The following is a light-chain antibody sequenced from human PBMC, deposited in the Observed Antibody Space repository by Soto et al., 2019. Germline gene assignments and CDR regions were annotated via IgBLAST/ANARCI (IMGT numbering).Light chain of an antibody. J-gene: IGLJ2*01. Sequence: SYELTQPPSVSVSPGQTASISCSGDKLGDKYVCWYQQKPGQSPLLVIYQDDKRPSGIPERFSGSTSGDTATLTVTGTQTMDEADYYCQAWESTTGGVVFGGGSKVTVL. CDR1: KLGDKY. V-gene: IGLV3-1*01. CDR3: QAWESTTGGVV. CDR2: QDD.